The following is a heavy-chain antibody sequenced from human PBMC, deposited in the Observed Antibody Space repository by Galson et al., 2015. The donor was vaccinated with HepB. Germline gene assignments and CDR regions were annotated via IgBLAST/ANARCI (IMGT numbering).Heavy chain of an antibody. CDR2: FDPEDGET. Sequence: SVKVSCKVSGYTLTELSMHWVRQAPGKGLEWMGGFDPEDGETIYAQKFQGRVTMTEDTSTDTAYMELNSLRAEDTAVYYCARGRGDGRYAFDIWGQGTTVTVSS. CDR1: GYTLTELS. J-gene: IGHJ3*02. CDR3: ARGRGDGRYAFDI. V-gene: IGHV1-24*01. D-gene: IGHD3-16*01.